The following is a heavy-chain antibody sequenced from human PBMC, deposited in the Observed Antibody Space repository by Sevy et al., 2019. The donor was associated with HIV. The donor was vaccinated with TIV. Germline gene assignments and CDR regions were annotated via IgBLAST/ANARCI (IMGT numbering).Heavy chain of an antibody. CDR3: ARGYYDSGRLNYFDY. D-gene: IGHD3-22*01. CDR2: SRNKANSYTT. V-gene: IGHV3-72*01. CDR1: GFTLSDHY. J-gene: IGHJ4*02. Sequence: GGSLRLSCAASGFTLSDHYIDWVRQAPGKGLEWVGRSRNKANSYTTEYAASVKGRFTISRDDSKNSMYLQMNSLKTEDTAVYYCARGYYDSGRLNYFDYWGQGTLVTVSS.